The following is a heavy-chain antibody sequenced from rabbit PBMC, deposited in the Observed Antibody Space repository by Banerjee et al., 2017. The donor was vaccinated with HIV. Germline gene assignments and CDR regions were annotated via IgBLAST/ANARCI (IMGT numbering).Heavy chain of an antibody. V-gene: IGHV1S45*01. D-gene: IGHD6-1*01. CDR1: GFSFSNGYV. CDR3: ARGVGVYGYASL. CDR2: INTISGDT. J-gene: IGHJ6*01. Sequence: QEQLEESGGDLVKPEGSLTLTCTASGFSFSNGYVMCWVRQAPGKGLEWIACINTISGDTVYATWAKGRFTISRTSSTTVTLQMTSLTAADTATYFCARGVGVYGYASLWGPGTLVTVS.